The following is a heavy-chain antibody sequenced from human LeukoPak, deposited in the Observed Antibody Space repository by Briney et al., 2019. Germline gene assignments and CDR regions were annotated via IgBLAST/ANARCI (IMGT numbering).Heavy chain of an antibody. D-gene: IGHD3-10*01. J-gene: IGHJ4*03. Sequence: ASVKVSCKASGYTFTGYYMHWVRQAPGQGREWMGWINPNSGGTNYAQKFQGRVTMTRDTSISTAYMELSRLRSDDTAVYYCAVYGSGRDYFDYWGKGTTVTVSS. CDR1: GYTFTGYY. V-gene: IGHV1-2*02. CDR2: INPNSGGT. CDR3: AVYGSGRDYFDY.